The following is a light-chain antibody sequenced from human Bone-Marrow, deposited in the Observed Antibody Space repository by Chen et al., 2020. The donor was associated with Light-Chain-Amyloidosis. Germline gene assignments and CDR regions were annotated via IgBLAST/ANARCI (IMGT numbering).Light chain of an antibody. J-gene: IGLJ3*02. CDR3: CAYAGSSTWV. Sequence: ALTQPASVSGSPGQSITISCTGTSSDVGSHNLVSWYQQHPGKAPKLIIYEGTKRPSGISVRYSGSRSGNTASLTISGLQAEDEADYHCCAYAGSSTWVFGGGTKLTVL. CDR2: EGT. V-gene: IGLV2-23*01. CDR1: SSDVGSHNL.